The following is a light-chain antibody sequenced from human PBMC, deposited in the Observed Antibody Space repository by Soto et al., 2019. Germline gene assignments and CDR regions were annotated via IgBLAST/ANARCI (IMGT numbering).Light chain of an antibody. CDR3: QQYYSIPWT. CDR2: WAS. V-gene: IGKV4-1*01. Sequence: DIVMTQSPDSLAVSLGERATINCKSSQRGLYSSNNKNYLAWYQQKPGQPPKLLIYWASSRESGVPDRFSGSGSGTDFTLPISSLQAEDVAVYYCQQYYSIPWTFGQGTKVEIK. CDR1: QRGLYSSNNKNY. J-gene: IGKJ1*01.